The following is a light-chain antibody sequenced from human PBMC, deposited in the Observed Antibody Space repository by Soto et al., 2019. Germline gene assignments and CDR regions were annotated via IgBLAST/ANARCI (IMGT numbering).Light chain of an antibody. Sequence: DIQMTQSPSSLSASVGDRVTITCRASQSIRSSLNWYQQKPGKAPKLLIYAASSLQSGVPSRFSGSGSGTDFTLTISSLQPEDFATYYCQQSYSTPPRTFGQGTKVEIK. V-gene: IGKV1-39*01. CDR1: QSIRSS. J-gene: IGKJ1*01. CDR2: AAS. CDR3: QQSYSTPPRT.